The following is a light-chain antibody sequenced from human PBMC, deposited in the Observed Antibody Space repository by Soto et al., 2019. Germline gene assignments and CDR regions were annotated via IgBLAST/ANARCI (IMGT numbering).Light chain of an antibody. V-gene: IGKV3D-15*01. CDR1: QSVSSN. CDR3: QQYDNWPWT. J-gene: IGKJ1*01. Sequence: ETVMTQSPATLSVSPGERATLSCRASQSVSSNLAWYQQKPGQPPRLLIYDISTRATGIPTRFSGSGSGTEFTLTISSLQSEDFAVYYCQQYDNWPWTFGQGTKVDIK. CDR2: DIS.